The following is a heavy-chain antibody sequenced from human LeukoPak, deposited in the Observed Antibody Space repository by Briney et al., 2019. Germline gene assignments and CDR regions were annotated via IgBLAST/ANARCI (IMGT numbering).Heavy chain of an antibody. V-gene: IGHV4-59*12. Sequence: SETLSLTCTVSGGSISSYYWSWIRQPPGKGLEWIGYIYYSGSTNYNPSLKSRVTISVDTSKNQFSLNLSSVTAADTAVYYCARVCSSSSCSYYYFAMDVWGQGTTVTVSS. CDR1: GGSISSYY. D-gene: IGHD2-2*01. CDR2: IYYSGST. J-gene: IGHJ6*02. CDR3: ARVCSSSSCSYYYFAMDV.